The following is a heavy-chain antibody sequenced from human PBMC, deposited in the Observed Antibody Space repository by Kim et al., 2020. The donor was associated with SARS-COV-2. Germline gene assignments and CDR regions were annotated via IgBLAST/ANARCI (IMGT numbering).Heavy chain of an antibody. CDR1: GFTFSSYW. V-gene: IGHV3-7*05. CDR3: ARDQEVRGVIIKGLYYFDY. J-gene: IGHJ4*02. CDR2: IKQDGSEK. Sequence: GGSLRLSCAASGFTFSSYWMSWVRQAPGKGLEWVANIKQDGSEKYYVDSVKGRFTISRDNAKNSLYLQMNSLRAEDTAVYYCARDQEVRGVIIKGLYYFDYWGQGTLVTVSS. D-gene: IGHD3-10*01.